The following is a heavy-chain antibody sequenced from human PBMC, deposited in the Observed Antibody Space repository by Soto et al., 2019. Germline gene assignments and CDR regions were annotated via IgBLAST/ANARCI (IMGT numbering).Heavy chain of an antibody. D-gene: IGHD3-22*01. V-gene: IGHV5-10-1*01. CDR1: GYSFTSYW. Sequence: GQSLKISSKGSGYSFTSYWISWVRQMPGKGLEWMGRIDPSDSYTNYSPSFQGHVTISADKSISTAYLQWSSLKASDTAMYYCARRGYYDSSGSPDYWGQGTLVTVSS. CDR3: ARRGYYDSSGSPDY. CDR2: IDPSDSYT. J-gene: IGHJ4*02.